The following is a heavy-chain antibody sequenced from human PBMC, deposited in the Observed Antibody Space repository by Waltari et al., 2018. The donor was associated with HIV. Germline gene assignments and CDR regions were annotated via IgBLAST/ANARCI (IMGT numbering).Heavy chain of an antibody. CDR2: ISYSGST. D-gene: IGHD3-10*01. J-gene: IGHJ4*02. CDR3: ARGRRWLQFHGHYYFDY. V-gene: IGHV4-59*01. Sequence: QVQLQESGPGLVKPSETLALTCNVPRDPIKHDYWNWIRQPPGKELEWIGYISYSGSTKYGPLKSRVTLSMVSSKNQFSLKLRSVTAADTAVYFCARGRRWLQFHGHYYFDYWGQGTLVTVSS. CDR1: RDPIKHDY.